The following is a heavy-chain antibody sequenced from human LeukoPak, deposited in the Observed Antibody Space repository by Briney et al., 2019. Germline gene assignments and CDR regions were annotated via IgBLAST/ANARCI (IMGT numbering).Heavy chain of an antibody. J-gene: IGHJ4*02. CDR3: AREATPGVPRGLLL. CDR1: GFTFSSYG. D-gene: IGHD3-22*01. V-gene: IGHV3-23*01. CDR2: ISGSGGST. Sequence: GGSLRLSCAAAGFTFSSYGMSWVRQAPGEGLEWVSAISGSGGSTYYADSVKGRFTISRDNSKNTLYLQMNSLRAEDTAVYYCAREATPGVPRGLLLWGQGTLVTVSS.